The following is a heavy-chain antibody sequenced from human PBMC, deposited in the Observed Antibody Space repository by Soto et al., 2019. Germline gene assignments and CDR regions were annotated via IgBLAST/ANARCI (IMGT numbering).Heavy chain of an antibody. J-gene: IGHJ4*02. V-gene: IGHV4-59*08. CDR1: GVSISRCH. D-gene: IGHD5-18*01. Sequence: SETLSLLCTVSGVSISRCHWSWIRQPPGKGLEWIGYIYYSGSTNYNPSLKSRVTISVDTSKNQFSLKLSSVTAADTAVYYCATTTRYSYGYTQLDYWGQGTLVTVS. CDR3: ATTTRYSYGYTQLDY. CDR2: IYYSGST.